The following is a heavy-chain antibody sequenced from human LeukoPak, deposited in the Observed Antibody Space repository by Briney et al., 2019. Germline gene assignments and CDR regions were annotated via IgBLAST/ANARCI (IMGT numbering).Heavy chain of an antibody. CDR3: SRLLRYFDCFDY. Sequence: SGPTLVKPTQTLTLTCTFSGFSLSTSGVGVGWIRQPPGKALEWLAPIYWDDDKRYSPSLKSRLTITKDTSKNQVVLTMTNMDPVDTATYYCSRLLRYFDCFDYWGQGTLVTVPS. D-gene: IGHD3-9*01. J-gene: IGHJ4*02. CDR2: IYWDDDK. CDR1: GFSLSTSGVG. V-gene: IGHV2-5*02.